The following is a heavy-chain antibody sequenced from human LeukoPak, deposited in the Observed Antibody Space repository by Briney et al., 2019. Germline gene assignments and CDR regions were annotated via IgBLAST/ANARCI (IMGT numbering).Heavy chain of an antibody. CDR3: ARSSPHCSSTSCYNDAFDI. Sequence: GGSLRLSCAASGFTFSRSWMTWVRQAPWKGLEWVANINEDESQKYYVDSVKGRFSISRDNAKNSLYLQMANLRAEDTAVYYCARSSPHCSSTSCYNDAFDIWGQGTMVTVSS. J-gene: IGHJ3*02. D-gene: IGHD2-2*02. CDR1: GFTFSRSW. V-gene: IGHV3-7*01. CDR2: INEDESQK.